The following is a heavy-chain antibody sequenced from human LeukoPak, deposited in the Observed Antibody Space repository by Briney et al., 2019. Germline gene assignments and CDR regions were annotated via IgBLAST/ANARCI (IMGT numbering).Heavy chain of an antibody. Sequence: KSGGSLRLSCAASGFTFSSYSMNWVRQAPGKGLEWVSSISRSSYIYYADSVKGRFTISIDNDKNSLYLQINSLRAEDTAVYYCARDPIGELAVDYWGQGTLVTVS. CDR2: ISRSSYI. CDR3: ARDPIGELAVDY. D-gene: IGHD1-26*01. V-gene: IGHV3-21*01. CDR1: GFTFSSYS. J-gene: IGHJ4*02.